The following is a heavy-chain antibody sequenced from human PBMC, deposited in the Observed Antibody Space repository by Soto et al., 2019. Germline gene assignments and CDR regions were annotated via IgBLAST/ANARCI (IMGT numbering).Heavy chain of an antibody. CDR3: AREGVEVPAARGNYYYYGMDV. V-gene: IGHV3-48*02. D-gene: IGHD2-2*01. J-gene: IGHJ6*02. CDR2: ISSSSSTI. Sequence: EVQLVESGGGLVQPGGSLRLSCAASGFTFSSYSMNWVRQAPGKGLEWVSYISSSSSTIYYADSVKGRFTISRDNAKNSLYLQMNSLRDEDTAVYYCAREGVEVPAARGNYYYYGMDVWGQGTTVTVSS. CDR1: GFTFSSYS.